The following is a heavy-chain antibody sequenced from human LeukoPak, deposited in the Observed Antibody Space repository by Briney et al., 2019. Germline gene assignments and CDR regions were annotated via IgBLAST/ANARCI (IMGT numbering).Heavy chain of an antibody. CDR3: TRVGCSDGNCKAIEC. Sequence: PGGSLRLSCAASGFTFSTYAMSWVRQAPGKGLEGVSSINATGPHTYYAETVKGRFSISRDNSKSTLYLQMNRLGAEDTGIYHCTRVGCSDGNCKAIECWGQGTPVTASS. V-gene: IGHV3-23*01. J-gene: IGHJ4*02. D-gene: IGHD2-15*01. CDR2: INATGPHT. CDR1: GFTFSTYA.